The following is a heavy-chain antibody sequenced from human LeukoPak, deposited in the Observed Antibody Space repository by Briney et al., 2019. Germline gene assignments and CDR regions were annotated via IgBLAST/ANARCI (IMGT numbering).Heavy chain of an antibody. CDR1: GFTFSDYY. Sequence: GGSLRLSCAASGFTFSDYYMSWLRQAPGKGLEWVSYISSSGSTIYYADSVKGRFTISRDNAKNSLYLQMNSLRAEDTAVYYCARDATPYSGSYYYYYMDVWGKGPTVTVSS. CDR2: ISSSGSTI. J-gene: IGHJ6*03. D-gene: IGHD1-26*01. CDR3: ARDATPYSGSYYYYYMDV. V-gene: IGHV3-11*04.